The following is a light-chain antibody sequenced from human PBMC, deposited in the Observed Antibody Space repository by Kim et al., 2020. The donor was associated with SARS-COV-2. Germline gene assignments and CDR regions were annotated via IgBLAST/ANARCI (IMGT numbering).Light chain of an antibody. V-gene: IGKV3-20*01. J-gene: IGKJ2*01. CDR2: ATS. CDR3: QHYGRSPPYT. CDR1: QSISSNY. Sequence: EVVLTQSPGALSLSPGEGATLSCRASQSISSNYLAWYQQKPGQAPRLLIYATSNRATGIPDRFSGSGSGTDFTLTIRSPEPDDFAVYYCQHYGRSPPYTFGQGTKLEI.